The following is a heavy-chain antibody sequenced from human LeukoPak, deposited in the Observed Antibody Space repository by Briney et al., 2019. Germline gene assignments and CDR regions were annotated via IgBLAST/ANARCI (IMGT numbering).Heavy chain of an antibody. CDR3: ARGGAYYYYGMDV. Sequence: GGSLRLSCAASGFTFSSYDMHWVRQATGKGLEWVSAIGTSGGPYYPRSVKGRFTISIENAKNTLYLQMNSLTAGDTAAYYCARGGAYYYYGMDVWGKGTPVTVSS. CDR1: GFTFSSYD. CDR2: IGTSGGP. J-gene: IGHJ6*04. V-gene: IGHV3-13*05.